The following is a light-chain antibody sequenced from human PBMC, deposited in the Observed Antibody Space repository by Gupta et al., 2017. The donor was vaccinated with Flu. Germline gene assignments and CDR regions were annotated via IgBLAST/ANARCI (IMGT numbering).Light chain of an antibody. CDR2: SNN. J-gene: IGLJ3*02. CDR1: SSNIGSNT. V-gene: IGLV1-44*01. Sequence: QSVLTQPPSASGTPGQRVTISCSGSSSNIGSNTVNWYQQLPGTAPKLLIYSNNQRHSGVPDRFSGSKSGTSASVAISGLQSEDEADYYCAAWDASMNGWVFGGGTKLTVL. CDR3: AAWDASMNGWV.